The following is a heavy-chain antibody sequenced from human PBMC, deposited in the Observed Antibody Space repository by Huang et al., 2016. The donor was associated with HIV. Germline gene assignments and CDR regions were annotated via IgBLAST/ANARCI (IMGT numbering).Heavy chain of an antibody. CDR3: ARNIRYFDWLRTDYFDY. D-gene: IGHD3-9*01. CDR2: INTNTGNP. CDR1: GYTLTIYA. Sequence: QVQLVQSGSELKKPGASVKVSCKASGYTLTIYAMNWVRQAPGQGLEWMGWINTNTGNPTYAHGFTGRFVFSLDTSVSTADLQISGLKAEDTAVYYCARNIRYFDWLRTDYFDYWGQGTLVTVSS. J-gene: IGHJ4*02. V-gene: IGHV7-4-1*02.